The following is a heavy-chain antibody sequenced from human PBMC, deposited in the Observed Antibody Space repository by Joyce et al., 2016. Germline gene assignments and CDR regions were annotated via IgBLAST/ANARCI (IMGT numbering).Heavy chain of an antibody. Sequence: QVQLVQSGAEVQKPGSSVKVSCKASGVSFSIYAISWVRQAPGQGIEWMGGFIPILDTVNYAQKFQGRVAITADESTRTAYMEMSSLTSEDTAVYYCARWIYGEYGDFWGQGTLVTVSS. J-gene: IGHJ4*02. V-gene: IGHV1-69*01. D-gene: IGHD4-17*01. CDR3: ARWIYGEYGDF. CDR1: GVSFSIYA. CDR2: FIPILDTV.